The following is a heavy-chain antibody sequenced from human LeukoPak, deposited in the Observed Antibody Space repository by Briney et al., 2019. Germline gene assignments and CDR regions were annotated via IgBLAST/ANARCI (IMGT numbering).Heavy chain of an antibody. CDR2: ISGSGGST. J-gene: IGHJ4*02. D-gene: IGHD5-18*01. CDR3: AKDGYSYGDSTGYFDY. V-gene: IGHV3-23*01. Sequence: GGSLRLSCAGSGFTYRGYAMRWVRQAPGKGLEWVSAISGSGGSTYYADSVKGRFTISRDNSKNTLYLPLNSLRAEDTAVYYCAKDGYSYGDSTGYFDYWGQGTLVTVSS. CDR1: GFTYRGYA.